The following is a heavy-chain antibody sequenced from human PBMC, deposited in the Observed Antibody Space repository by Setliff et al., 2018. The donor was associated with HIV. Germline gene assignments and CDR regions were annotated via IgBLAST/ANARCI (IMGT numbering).Heavy chain of an antibody. J-gene: IGHJ4*02. V-gene: IGHV3-7*01. Sequence: PGGSLRLSCATSGFSFSNYWMSWVRQAPGKGLDWVANINPDGSENHYVDSVKGRFTISRDNAKESVYLQMNSLRVEESAVYYCARVSGPFDYWGPGTLVTVSS. D-gene: IGHD6-25*01. CDR2: INPDGSEN. CDR1: GFSFSNYW. CDR3: ARVSGPFDY.